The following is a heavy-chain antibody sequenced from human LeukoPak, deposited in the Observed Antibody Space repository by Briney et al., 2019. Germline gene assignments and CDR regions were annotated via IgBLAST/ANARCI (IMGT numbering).Heavy chain of an antibody. D-gene: IGHD6-19*01. CDR1: GGSFSGYY. CDR2: VNHSGST. V-gene: IGHV4-34*01. J-gene: IGHJ4*02. Sequence: SETLSLTCAVYGGSFSGYYWSWIRQPPGKGLEWIGEVNHSGSTNYNPSLKSRVTISVDTSKNQFSLKLSSVTAADTAVYYCARGDAMAGADYWGQGTLVTVSS. CDR3: ARGDAMAGADY.